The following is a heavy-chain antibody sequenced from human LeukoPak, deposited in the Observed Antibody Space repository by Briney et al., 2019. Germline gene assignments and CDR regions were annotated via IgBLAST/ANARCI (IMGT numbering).Heavy chain of an antibody. D-gene: IGHD3-3*01. J-gene: IGHJ4*02. CDR1: GFTFSNYW. Sequence: GGSLRLSCVASGFTFSNYWTHWVRQAPGKGLVWVSRINSDGSITNYADSVKGRFTISRDSAKNTLYLQMTSLRAEDTAVYYCSRTLFGVVNYWGQGTLVIVSS. CDR2: INSDGSIT. CDR3: SRTLFGVVNY. V-gene: IGHV3-74*01.